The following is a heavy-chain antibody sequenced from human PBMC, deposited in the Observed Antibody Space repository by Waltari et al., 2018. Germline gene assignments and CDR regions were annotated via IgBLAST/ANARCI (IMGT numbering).Heavy chain of an antibody. CDR3: AREEYYGSGSYSRRYYYYYMDV. CDR2: IYYSGST. J-gene: IGHJ6*03. Sequence: QVQLQESGPGLVKPSETLSLTCTVSGGSISSYYWSWIRQPPGKGLEWIGYIYYSGSTHYNPSRKSRVTISVDTSKNQCSLKLSSVTAADTAVYYCAREEYYGSGSYSRRYYYYYMDVWGKGTTVTVSS. V-gene: IGHV4-59*01. CDR1: GGSISSYY. D-gene: IGHD3-10*01.